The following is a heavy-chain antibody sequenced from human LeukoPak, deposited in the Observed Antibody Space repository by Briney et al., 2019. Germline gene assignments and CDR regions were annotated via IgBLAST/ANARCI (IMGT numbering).Heavy chain of an antibody. J-gene: IGHJ5*02. Sequence: SETLSLTFTGSGGSIRSYYWSWIRQPPGKGLGGIGYIYYSGSTNYNPSLKSRVTISVDTSKNQFSLKLSSVTAADTAVYYCARVRLLITPSAFDPWGQGTLVTVSS. CDR3: ARVRLLITPSAFDP. CDR2: IYYSGST. D-gene: IGHD3-16*01. V-gene: IGHV4-59*01. CDR1: GGSIRSYY.